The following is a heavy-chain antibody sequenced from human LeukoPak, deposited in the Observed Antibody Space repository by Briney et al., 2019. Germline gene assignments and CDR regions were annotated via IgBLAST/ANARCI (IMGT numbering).Heavy chain of an antibody. D-gene: IGHD6-13*01. CDR1: GGSFSGYY. Sequence: SETLSLTCAVYGGSFSGYYWSWIRQPPGKGLEWIGEINHSGSTNYNPPLKSRVTISVDTSKNQFSLKLSSVTAADTAVYYCASSISSWLVFYIWGQGTLVTVSS. J-gene: IGHJ4*02. V-gene: IGHV4-34*01. CDR3: ASSISSWLVFYI. CDR2: INHSGST.